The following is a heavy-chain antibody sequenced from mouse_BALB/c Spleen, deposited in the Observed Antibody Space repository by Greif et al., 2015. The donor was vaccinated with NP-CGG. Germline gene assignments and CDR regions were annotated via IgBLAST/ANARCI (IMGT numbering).Heavy chain of an antibody. V-gene: IGHV3-2*02. D-gene: IGHD1-1*01. CDR3: ARNYGSSYYFDY. CDR1: GYSITSDYA. Sequence: EVQGVESGPGLVKPSQSLSLTCTVTGYSITSDYAWNWIRQFPGNKLEWMGYISYSGSTSYNPSLKSRISITRDTSKNQFFLQLNSVTTEDTATYYCARNYGSSYYFDYWGQGTTLTVSS. CDR2: ISYSGST. J-gene: IGHJ2*01.